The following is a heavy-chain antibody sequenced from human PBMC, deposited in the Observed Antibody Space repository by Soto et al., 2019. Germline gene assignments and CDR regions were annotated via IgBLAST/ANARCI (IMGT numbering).Heavy chain of an antibody. CDR2: IYYSGST. D-gene: IGHD3-16*02. CDR1: GGSISSYY. V-gene: IGHV4-59*01. J-gene: IGHJ4*02. Sequence: SETLSLTCTVSGGSISSYYWSWIRQPPGKGLEWIGYIYYSGSTNYNPSLKSRVTISVDTSKNQFSLKLSSVIAADTAVYYCAGDSRYDYVGGSYRYTGSYFDYWGQGTLVTLPS. CDR3: AGDSRYDYVGGSYRYTGSYFDY.